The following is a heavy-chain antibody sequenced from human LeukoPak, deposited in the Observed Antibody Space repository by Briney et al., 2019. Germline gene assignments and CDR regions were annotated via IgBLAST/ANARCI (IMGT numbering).Heavy chain of an antibody. CDR2: INHSGST. V-gene: IGHV4-34*01. D-gene: IGHD3-9*01. CDR3: ARGLAYDILTGFLSYYFDY. J-gene: IGHJ4*02. Sequence: PSETLSLTCAVYGGSFSGYYWSWIRQPPGKGLEWIGEINHSGSTNYNPSLKSRVTISVDTSKNQFFLKLSSVTAADTAVYYCARGLAYDILTGFLSYYFDYWGQGTPVTVSS. CDR1: GGSFSGYY.